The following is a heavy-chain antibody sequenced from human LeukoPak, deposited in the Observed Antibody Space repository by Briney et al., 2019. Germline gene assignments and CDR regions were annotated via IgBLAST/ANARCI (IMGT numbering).Heavy chain of an antibody. J-gene: IGHJ4*02. CDR3: ARGGYAF. V-gene: IGHV3-7*01. CDR1: GFTFRSYV. D-gene: IGHD5-12*01. CDR2: IREDGSDK. Sequence: GGSLRLSCVASGFTFRSYVMSWVRQAPGKGLEWVANIREDGSDKYYVDSVKGRFTVSRDNNKNSLFLQLDSLGVEDTAVYYCARGGYAFWGQGVQITVSS.